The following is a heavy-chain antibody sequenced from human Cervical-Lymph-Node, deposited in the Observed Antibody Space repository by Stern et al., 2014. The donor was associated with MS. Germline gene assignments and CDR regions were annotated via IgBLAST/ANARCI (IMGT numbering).Heavy chain of an antibody. CDR3: AHRQGYDILTGYYR. D-gene: IGHD3-9*01. CDR2: IYWDDDK. Sequence: QVTLRESGPTLVKPTQTLTLTCTFSGFSLSTSGVGVGWIRQPPGKALEWLALIYWDDDKRYSPSLKSRLTITKDTSKNQVVLTMTNMDPEDTATYYCAHRQGYDILTGYYRWGQGTLVTVSS. CDR1: GFSLSTSGVG. V-gene: IGHV2-5*02. J-gene: IGHJ4*02.